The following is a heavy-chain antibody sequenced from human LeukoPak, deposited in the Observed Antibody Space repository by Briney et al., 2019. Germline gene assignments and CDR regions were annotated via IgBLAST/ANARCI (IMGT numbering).Heavy chain of an antibody. V-gene: IGHV3-74*01. CDR3: ARGPNSNWSGLDF. Sequence: GGSLRLFCTASGFSFSGHWMHWARQLPGKGLVWVSRISPTGSTTSYADSVKGRFTVSRDNAKNTLYLQVNNLRAEDTAVYYCARGPNSNWSGLDFWGQGTLLTVSS. J-gene: IGHJ4*02. CDR2: ISPTGSTT. CDR1: GFSFSGHW. D-gene: IGHD6-6*01.